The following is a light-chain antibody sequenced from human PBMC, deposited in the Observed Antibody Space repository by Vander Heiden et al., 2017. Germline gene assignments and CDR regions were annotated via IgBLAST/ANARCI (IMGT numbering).Light chain of an antibody. J-gene: IGLJ2*01. CDR1: SGSVSTNYY. CDR3: VLYMGSGISV. V-gene: IGLV8-61*01. Sequence: QTVVTQEPSLSVSPGGTVTLTCGLSSGSVSTNYYPSWYQQTPGQSPRTLIYSTNTRSSGVPDRFSGSILGNTAALTITGVQADDESDYYCVLYMGSGISVFGGGTKLTVL. CDR2: STN.